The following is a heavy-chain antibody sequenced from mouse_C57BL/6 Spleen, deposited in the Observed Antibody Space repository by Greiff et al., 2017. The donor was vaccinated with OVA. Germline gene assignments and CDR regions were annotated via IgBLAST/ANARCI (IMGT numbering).Heavy chain of an antibody. Sequence: QVQLQQSGPELVKPGASVTLSCKASGYAFSSYGMNWVKQTPGKGLEWIGRICPGDGDTNYNGKVKGRATLTADKSSSTVYLQLSSLTSEDSAVYFCALIYYDCEDAMDDWGQGTTVTVSS. D-gene: IGHD2-4*01. CDR2: ICPGDGDT. CDR1: GYAFSSYG. J-gene: IGHJ4*01. V-gene: IGHV1-82*01. CDR3: ALIYYDCEDAMDD.